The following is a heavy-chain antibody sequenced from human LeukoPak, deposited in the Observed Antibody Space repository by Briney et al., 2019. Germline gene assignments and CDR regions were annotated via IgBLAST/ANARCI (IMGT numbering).Heavy chain of an antibody. CDR1: GFTFTSSA. D-gene: IGHD3-22*01. Sequence: SVKVSCKASGFTFTSSAVQWVRQARGQRLEWIGWIVVDSGNTNYAQKFQERVTITRDMSTSTAYMELSSLRSEDTAVYYCAAYSGFDSSGYYRLFFDYWGQGTLVTVSS. V-gene: IGHV1-58*01. CDR2: IVVDSGNT. J-gene: IGHJ4*02. CDR3: AAYSGFDSSGYYRLFFDY.